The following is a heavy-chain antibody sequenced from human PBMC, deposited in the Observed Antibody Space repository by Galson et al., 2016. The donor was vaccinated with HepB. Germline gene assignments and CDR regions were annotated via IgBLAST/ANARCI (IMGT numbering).Heavy chain of an antibody. J-gene: IGHJ4*02. V-gene: IGHV5-51*01. D-gene: IGHD1-26*01. CDR1: GYSVTSYW. Sequence: QSGAEVKKPGESLKISCKGSGYSVTSYWIGWVRQMPGKGLEWMGVIYPGDSDTRYSPSFHGQVTISADKSIIIAYTHWNSRQASDTAMYYCFRPRRGSYWDFEYWGQGTLVTVSS. CDR2: IYPGDSDT. CDR3: FRPRRGSYWDFEY.